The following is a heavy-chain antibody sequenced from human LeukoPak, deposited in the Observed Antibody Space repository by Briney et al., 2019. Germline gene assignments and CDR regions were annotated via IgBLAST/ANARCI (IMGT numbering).Heavy chain of an antibody. D-gene: IGHD5-18*01. CDR2: IYSGGST. V-gene: IGHV3-53*05. CDR3: AREISSGWTAIVRRRDAFDI. CDR1: GLTVSSNY. J-gene: IGHJ3*02. Sequence: GGSLRLSCAASGLTVSSNYMNWVRQAPGKGLEWVSVIYSGGSTYYADSMKGRFTISRDNSKNTLYLQMNSLRAEDTAVYYCAREISSGWTAIVRRRDAFDIWGQGTMVTVSS.